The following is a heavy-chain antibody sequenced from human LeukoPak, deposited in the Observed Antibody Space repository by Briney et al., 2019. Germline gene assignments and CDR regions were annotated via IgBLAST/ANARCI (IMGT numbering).Heavy chain of an antibody. CDR1: GFPFNNYA. CDR3: AKNRGGTYKYYMDV. J-gene: IGHJ6*03. Sequence: GPLLLSSAASGFPFNNYAMSGARRAPGMGLEWLAYVRGSGDATYYAASGKARFTISRDNSKHTVYLQMGSLRAEDTAIYYCAKNRGGTYKYYMDVWGKGTTVTVSS. V-gene: IGHV3-23*01. CDR2: VRGSGDAT. D-gene: IGHD1-1*01.